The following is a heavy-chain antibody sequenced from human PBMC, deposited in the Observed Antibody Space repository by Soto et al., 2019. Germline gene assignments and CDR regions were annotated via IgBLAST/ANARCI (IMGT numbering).Heavy chain of an antibody. Sequence: QVPLLKSGAEVKKPGASVKVSCKASGYTFTNYGITWVRQAPGQGLEWMGWISAYNGATHYTQRLQGRVTMTTDTSTGTAYMELRGLRSDDTAVYYCERVQQLVGYFYYVLDVWGKGTTVTVSS. CDR3: ERVQQLVGYFYYVLDV. V-gene: IGHV1-18*01. CDR1: GYTFTNYG. J-gene: IGHJ6*04. CDR2: ISAYNGAT. D-gene: IGHD6-6*01.